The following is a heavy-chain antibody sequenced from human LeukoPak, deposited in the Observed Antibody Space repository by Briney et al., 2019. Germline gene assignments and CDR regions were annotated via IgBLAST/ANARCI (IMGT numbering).Heavy chain of an antibody. D-gene: IGHD3-22*01. CDR1: GGTFSSYA. CDR3: ARHVPFHDDNSGGGLT. Sequence: GASVKVSCKASGGTFSSYAISWVRQAPGQGLVWMGVIIPLFNTTSYAQTFQGRFTTTTDESTTTAYMQLSGLRFDDTAVYYCARHVPFHDDNSGGGLTWGQGSMVTVSS. V-gene: IGHV1-69*05. J-gene: IGHJ3*01. CDR2: IIPLFNTT.